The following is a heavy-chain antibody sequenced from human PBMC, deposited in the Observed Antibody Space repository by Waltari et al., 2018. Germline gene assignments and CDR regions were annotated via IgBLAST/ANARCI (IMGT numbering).Heavy chain of an antibody. D-gene: IGHD6-13*01. Sequence: EVQLVESGGGLVQPGGSLRLSCSASGFTFSSYWMHWVRQAPGKGPVWCSGMESGGSSTGYADPVKGRFTISRDNTKNTLYLQMNSLRAEDTAVYYCARDGIAAAWGDFDYWGQGTLVTVSS. J-gene: IGHJ4*02. V-gene: IGHV3-74*01. CDR1: GFTFSSYW. CDR2: MESGGSST. CDR3: ARDGIAAAWGDFDY.